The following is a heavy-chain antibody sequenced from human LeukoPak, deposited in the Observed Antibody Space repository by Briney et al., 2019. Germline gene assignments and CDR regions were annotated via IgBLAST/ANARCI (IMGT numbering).Heavy chain of an antibody. CDR3: ARRGGQYSGYDPNWFDP. CDR1: GGSFSGYY. D-gene: IGHD5-12*01. Sequence: SETLSLTCAVYGGSFSGYYWTWIRQPPGKGLEWIGEINPRGGTNYNPSLKSRVTISVDTSKNQFSLKLSSVTAADTAVYYCARRGGQYSGYDPNWFDPWGQGTLVTVSS. J-gene: IGHJ5*02. V-gene: IGHV4-34*01. CDR2: INPRGGT.